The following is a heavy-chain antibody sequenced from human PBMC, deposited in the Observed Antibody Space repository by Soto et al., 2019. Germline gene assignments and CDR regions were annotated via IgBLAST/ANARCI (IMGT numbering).Heavy chain of an antibody. CDR1: GFTFSSYA. CDR2: ISGSGGST. J-gene: IGHJ4*01. D-gene: IGHD3-10*01. V-gene: IGHV3-23*01. Sequence: PGGSLRLSCAASGFTFSSYAMSWVRQAPGKGLEWVSAISGSGGSTYYADSVKGRFTISRDNSKNTLYLQMNSLRAEDTAVYYCAKYMGRGVIRHLLAYRGQGTLVTGSS. CDR3: AKYMGRGVIRHLLAY.